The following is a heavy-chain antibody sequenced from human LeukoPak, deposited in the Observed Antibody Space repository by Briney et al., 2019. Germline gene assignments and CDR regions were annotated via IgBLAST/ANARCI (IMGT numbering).Heavy chain of an antibody. CDR3: AKEANSYGFEYLDY. Sequence: HPGGSLRLSCAASGFTVSSNYMSWVRQAPGKGLEWVSAISGSGGSTYYADSVKGRFTISRDNSKNTLYLQMNSLRAEDTAVYYCAKEANSYGFEYLDYWGQGTLVTVSS. D-gene: IGHD5-18*01. CDR2: ISGSGGST. J-gene: IGHJ4*02. V-gene: IGHV3-23*01. CDR1: GFTVSSNY.